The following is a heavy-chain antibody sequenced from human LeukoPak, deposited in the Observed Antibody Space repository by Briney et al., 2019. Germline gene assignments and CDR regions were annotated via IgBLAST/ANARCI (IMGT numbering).Heavy chain of an antibody. V-gene: IGHV3-9*01. CDR2: ISWNSANI. J-gene: IGHJ6*02. CDR1: EFTFDDYV. Sequence: GGSLRLSCTASEFTFDDYVMHWVRQAPGKGLEWVSGISWNSANIGYADSVKGRFTISRDNAKNSLYLQMSSLRPEDTALYYCAKALRCSGGSCTYYGMDVWGQGTTVTVSS. D-gene: IGHD2-15*01. CDR3: AKALRCSGGSCTYYGMDV.